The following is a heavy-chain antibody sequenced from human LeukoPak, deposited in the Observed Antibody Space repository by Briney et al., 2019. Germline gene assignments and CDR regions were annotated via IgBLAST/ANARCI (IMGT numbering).Heavy chain of an antibody. V-gene: IGHV5-51*01. J-gene: IGHJ4*02. CDR1: GYSFTSYW. Sequence: GESLKISCKGSGYSFTSYWIGWVRQMLGKGLEWMGIIYPGDSDTRYSPPFQGQVTISADKSISTAYLQWSSPKASDTAMYYCARIYYDSSGYYVYYFDYWGQGTLVTVSS. D-gene: IGHD3-22*01. CDR2: IYPGDSDT. CDR3: ARIYYDSSGYYVYYFDY.